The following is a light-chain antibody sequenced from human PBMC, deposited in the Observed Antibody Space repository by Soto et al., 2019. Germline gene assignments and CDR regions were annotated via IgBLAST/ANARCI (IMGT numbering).Light chain of an antibody. Sequence: QSVLTQTPSASGSPGQSVTISCTGTSSDVGDYNHVSWYQQHPGKAPKLMIYEVSKRPSGVPDRFSGSKSGNTASLTVSGLQAEDEADYYCSSYAGRSSNSYVFGTGT. CDR2: EVS. J-gene: IGLJ1*01. V-gene: IGLV2-8*01. CDR1: SSDVGDYNH. CDR3: SSYAGRSSNSYV.